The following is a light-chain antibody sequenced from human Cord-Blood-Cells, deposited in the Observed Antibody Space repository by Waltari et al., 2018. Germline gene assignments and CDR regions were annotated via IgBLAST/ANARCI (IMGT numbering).Light chain of an antibody. CDR3: QQYGSSPYT. J-gene: IGKJ2*01. Sequence: EIVLTQSPGPLSLSPGVRATLSCRASQSVSSSYLAWYQQKPGQAPRLLIYGASSRATGIPDRVSGSGSGTDFTLTISRLEPEDFAVYYCQQYGSSPYTFGQGTKLEIK. CDR1: QSVSSSY. V-gene: IGKV3-20*01. CDR2: GAS.